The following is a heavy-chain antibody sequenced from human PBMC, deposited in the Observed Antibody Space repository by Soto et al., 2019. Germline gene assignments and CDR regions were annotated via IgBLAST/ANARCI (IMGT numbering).Heavy chain of an antibody. V-gene: IGHV1-8*01. CDR1: GYTVTDYD. Sequence: QVQVVQSRAEVKKPGASLKVSCKASGYTVTDYDINWVRQASGQGLEYMVWMSPESGNTGYAPQFQGTVTMTRNTSISTAYMELRSLRSEDTAVYYCEVTSGYWGQGTKVTVSS. D-gene: IGHD2-21*02. J-gene: IGHJ4*02. CDR3: EVTSGY. CDR2: MSPESGNT.